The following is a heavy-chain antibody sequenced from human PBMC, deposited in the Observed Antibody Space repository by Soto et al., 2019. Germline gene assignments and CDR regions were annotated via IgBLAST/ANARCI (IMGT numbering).Heavy chain of an antibody. Sequence: EVQLVESGGGLVQPGGSLRLSCAASGFTFSSYSMNWVRQAPGKGLGWVSYIGSSSSTIYYADSVKGRFTISRDNAKNSLYLQMNSLRAEDTAVYYCARAALYNWNDVSWFDPWGQGTLVTVSS. CDR2: IGSSSSTI. J-gene: IGHJ5*02. CDR1: GFTFSSYS. D-gene: IGHD1-1*01. CDR3: ARAALYNWNDVSWFDP. V-gene: IGHV3-48*01.